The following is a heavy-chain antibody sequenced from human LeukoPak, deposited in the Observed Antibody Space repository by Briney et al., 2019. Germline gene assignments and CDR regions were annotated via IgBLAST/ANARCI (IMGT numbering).Heavy chain of an antibody. CDR2: ISGSGGST. J-gene: IGHJ6*02. V-gene: IGHV3-23*01. D-gene: IGHD2-2*02. CDR1: GFTFSSYA. CDR3: ARDSGYCSSTSCYTSYYYYGMDV. Sequence: GGSLRLSCAASGFTFSSYAMSWVRQAPGKGLEWVSAISGSGGSTYYADSVKGRFTISRDNSKNTLYLQMNSLRAEDTAVYYCARDSGYCSSTSCYTSYYYYGMDVWGQGTTVTVSS.